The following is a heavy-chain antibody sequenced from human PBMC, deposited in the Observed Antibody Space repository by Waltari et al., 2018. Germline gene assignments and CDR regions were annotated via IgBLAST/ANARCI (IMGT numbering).Heavy chain of an antibody. D-gene: IGHD6-19*01. J-gene: IGHJ5*02. CDR1: GGSISSHY. V-gene: IGHV4-59*11. CDR3: ARVRDSGWYVGYWFDP. Sequence: QVQLQESGPGLVKPSETLSLTCTVSGGSISSHYWSWIRQPPGKGLEWIGYVYYSGSTNYNPARKGWVTISVDTSKNQFSLKLSSVTAADTAVYYCARVRDSGWYVGYWFDPWGQGTLVTVSS. CDR2: VYYSGST.